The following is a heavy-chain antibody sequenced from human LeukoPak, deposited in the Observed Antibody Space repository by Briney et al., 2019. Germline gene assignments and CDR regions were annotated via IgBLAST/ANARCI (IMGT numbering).Heavy chain of an antibody. Sequence: PSETLSLTCTVSGGSISSYYWSWIRQPPGKGLEWIGYIYYSGSTNYNPSLKSRVTISVDTSKNQFSLKLSSVTAADTAVYYCARDDIPYYGMDVWGQGITVTVSS. CDR1: GGSISSYY. V-gene: IGHV4-59*01. J-gene: IGHJ6*02. CDR3: ARDDIPYYGMDV. D-gene: IGHD3-9*01. CDR2: IYYSGST.